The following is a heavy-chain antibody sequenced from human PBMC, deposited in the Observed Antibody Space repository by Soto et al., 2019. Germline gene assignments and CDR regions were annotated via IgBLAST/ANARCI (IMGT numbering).Heavy chain of an antibody. D-gene: IGHD2-15*01. CDR3: ARGPLQDCSGGSCYSGAWFDP. J-gene: IGHJ5*02. CDR1: GGSISSYY. Sequence: SETLSLTCTVSGGSISSYYWSWIRQPPGKGLEWIGYIYYSGSTNYNPSLKSRVTISVDTSKNQFSLKLSSVTAADTAVYYCARGPLQDCSGGSCYSGAWFDPWGQGTLVTVSS. CDR2: IYYSGST. V-gene: IGHV4-59*01.